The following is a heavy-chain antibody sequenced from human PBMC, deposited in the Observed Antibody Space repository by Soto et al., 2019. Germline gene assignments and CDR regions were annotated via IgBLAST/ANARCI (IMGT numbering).Heavy chain of an antibody. CDR2: IIPWVETT. D-gene: IGHD3-16*02. CDR1: GGSVSNYA. J-gene: IGHJ4*02. CDR3: ASVFNRGVTLIRGIVIIGPHED. Sequence: VQLVQSGSEVKKPVSSVKVSGKASGGSVSNYASSWVRQAPGQGLEWLGGIIPWVETTEYAQKFQGNVTITADHATRAVYLDLNSLRSEDTAVYYCASVFNRGVTLIRGIVIIGPHEDWWQGTLVTVSS. V-gene: IGHV1-69*01.